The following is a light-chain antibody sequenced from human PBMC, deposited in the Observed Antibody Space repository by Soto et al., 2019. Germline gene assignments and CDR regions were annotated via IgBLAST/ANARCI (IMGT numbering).Light chain of an antibody. CDR1: SSDVGGYNY. J-gene: IGLJ1*01. CDR3: SSYTSSSTPLCV. CDR2: DVS. V-gene: IGLV2-14*01. Sequence: QSALTQPASVSGSPGQSITISCTGTSSDVGGYNYVSWYQQHPGKAPKLMIYDVSNRPSGVSNRFSGSKSGITASLTISGLQAEDEADYYCSSYTSSSTPLCVFGTGTQLTVL.